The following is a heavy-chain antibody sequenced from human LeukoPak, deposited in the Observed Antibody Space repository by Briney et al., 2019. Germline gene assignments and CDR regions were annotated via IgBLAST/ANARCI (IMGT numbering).Heavy chain of an antibody. CDR2: IKQDGSEK. V-gene: IGHV3-7*03. D-gene: IGHD2/OR15-2a*01. CDR1: GFIFSSYW. CDR3: ARLIVIPGGIDV. J-gene: IGHJ6*02. Sequence: PGGSLRLSCAASGFIFSSYWMSWVRQAPGKGLEWVANIKQDGSEKYYVDSVKGRFTISRDNAKNSLYLQMSSLRAEDTAVYYCARLIVIPGGIDVWGQGTTVTVSS.